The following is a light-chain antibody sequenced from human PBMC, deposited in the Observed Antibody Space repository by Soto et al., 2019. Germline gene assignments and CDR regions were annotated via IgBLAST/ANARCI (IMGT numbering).Light chain of an antibody. CDR2: TAS. CDR3: QQSYSSPQT. J-gene: IGKJ1*01. Sequence: DIQMTQSPSSLSASVGDRVTITCRSSQSIRSFLNWYQQKLGRAPKLLIYTASNLQTGVPSRFSGSGSGTDFTLTLSSLQPEDFATYYCQQSYSSPQTFGQGTKVEIK. CDR1: QSIRSF. V-gene: IGKV1-39*01.